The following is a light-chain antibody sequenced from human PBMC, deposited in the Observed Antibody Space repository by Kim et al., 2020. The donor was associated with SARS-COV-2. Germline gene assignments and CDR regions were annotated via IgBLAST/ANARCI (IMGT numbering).Light chain of an antibody. V-gene: IGLV1-47*01. CDR1: RSNIGSNY. CDR2: RNN. J-gene: IGLJ3*02. CDR3: AAWDDSLSGWV. Sequence: GQRVTISCSGSRSNIGSNYVYWYQQLPGTAPKLLIYRNNQRPSGVPDRFSGSKSGTSASLAISGLGSEDEADYYCAAWDDSLSGWVFGGGTQLTVL.